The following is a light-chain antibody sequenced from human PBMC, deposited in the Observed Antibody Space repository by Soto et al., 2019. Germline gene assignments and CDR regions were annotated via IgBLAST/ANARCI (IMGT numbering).Light chain of an antibody. Sequence: EIVLTQSPATLSVSPGDRATLSCRATQSVGSHLAWYQQKPGQAPRLLVYGASTRATGVPARFSGSGSGTEFTLTISSLQSEDFATYYCQQYNTNSVWTFGQGTKVEI. CDR1: QSVGSH. J-gene: IGKJ1*01. CDR3: QQYNTNSVWT. CDR2: GAS. V-gene: IGKV3-15*01.